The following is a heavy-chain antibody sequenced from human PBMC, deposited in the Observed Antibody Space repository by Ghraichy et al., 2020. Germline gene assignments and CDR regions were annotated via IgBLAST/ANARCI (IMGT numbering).Heavy chain of an antibody. D-gene: IGHD6-13*01. CDR2: IYYSGST. J-gene: IGHJ4*02. CDR3: ARFPIWGVRIAAPVEG. Sequence: SETLSLTCTVSGGSISSGGYYWSWIRQHPGKGLEWIGYIYYSGSTYYNPSLKSRVTISVDTSKNQFSLKLSSVTAADTAVYYCARFPIWGVRIAAPVEGWGQGTLVTVSS. V-gene: IGHV4-31*03. CDR1: GGSISSGGYY.